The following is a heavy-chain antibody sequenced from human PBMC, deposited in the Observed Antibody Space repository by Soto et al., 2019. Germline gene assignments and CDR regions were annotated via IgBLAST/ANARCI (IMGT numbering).Heavy chain of an antibody. D-gene: IGHD4-17*01. CDR3: ARGPAYGDYGRMDV. Sequence: ASVKVACKASGYTFTSYDINWVRQATGQGLEWMGWMNPNSGNTGYAQKFQGRVTMTRNTSISTAYMELSSLRSEDTAVYYCARGPAYGDYGRMDVWGKGTTVTVSS. CDR2: MNPNSGNT. CDR1: GYTFTSYD. V-gene: IGHV1-8*01. J-gene: IGHJ6*03.